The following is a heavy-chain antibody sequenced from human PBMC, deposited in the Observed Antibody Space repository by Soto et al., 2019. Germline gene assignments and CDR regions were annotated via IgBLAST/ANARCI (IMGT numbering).Heavy chain of an antibody. CDR1: GGTFSSFG. CDR2: IIPVFGRP. D-gene: IGHD5-12*01. V-gene: IGHV1-69*13. J-gene: IGHJ1*01. Sequence: RAPVKVSCKASGGTFSSFGISWVRQAPGQGLEWMGGIIPVFGRPNYAQRFRGRLTITADESTNTSYMELIDLTSEDTAVYYCAREASGYDFWGQGTQVTVSS. CDR3: AREASGYDF.